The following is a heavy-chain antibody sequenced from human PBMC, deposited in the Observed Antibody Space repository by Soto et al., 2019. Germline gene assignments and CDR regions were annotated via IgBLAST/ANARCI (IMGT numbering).Heavy chain of an antibody. CDR3: ARGTMVAAAFDY. D-gene: IGHD2-15*01. Sequence: QVQLQQWGAGLLKPSETLSLTCAVYGGSFSGYYWSWIRQPPGKGLEWIGEINHSGSTNYNPSLKSRVTIAVDTSKNQFSVKLSSVTAADTAVYYCARGTMVAAAFDYWGQGTLVTVSS. CDR2: INHSGST. J-gene: IGHJ4*02. V-gene: IGHV4-34*01. CDR1: GGSFSGYY.